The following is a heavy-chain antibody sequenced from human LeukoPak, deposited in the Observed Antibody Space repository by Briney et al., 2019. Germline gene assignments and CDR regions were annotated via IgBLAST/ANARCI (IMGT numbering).Heavy chain of an antibody. CDR1: GFTVSSNY. V-gene: IGHV3-53*01. J-gene: IGHJ4*02. Sequence: GGSLRLSCAASGFTVSSNYMSWVRQAPGKGLEWVSVIYSGGSTYYADSVKGRFTTSRDNSKNTLYLQMNSLRAEDTAVYYCARVGSSGWPSDYWGQGTLVIVSS. D-gene: IGHD6-19*01. CDR2: IYSGGST. CDR3: ARVGSSGWPSDY.